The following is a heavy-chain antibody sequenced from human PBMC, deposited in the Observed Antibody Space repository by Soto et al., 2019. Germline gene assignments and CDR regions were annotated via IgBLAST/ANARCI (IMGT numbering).Heavy chain of an antibody. D-gene: IGHD3-16*01. Sequence: GGSLRLSCAVSGFTFDDNAIHWARQAPEKGLEXVSXXXXKXYXGXXXXVXGRFTISRDNAENSLYLQMNSLRAEDKALYYCAISQDRGGRTTFIYWGQGTQVTV. CDR2: XXXKXYX. CDR3: AISQDRGGRTTFIY. V-gene: IGHV3-9*01. CDR1: GFTFDDNA. J-gene: IGHJ4*02.